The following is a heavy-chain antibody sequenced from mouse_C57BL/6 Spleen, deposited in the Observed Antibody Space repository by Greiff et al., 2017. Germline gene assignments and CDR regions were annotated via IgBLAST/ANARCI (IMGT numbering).Heavy chain of an antibody. CDR3: AKGNYGSLYYYDMDD. CDR2: IWGGGST. CDR1: GFSLTSYG. D-gene: IGHD1-1*01. V-gene: IGHV2-3*01. J-gene: IGHJ4*01. Sequence: QVQLPQSGPGLVAPSQRLSITCTVSGFSLTSYGVSWVRQPPGKGLEWLGVIWGGGSTNYHSARMSTLSISKDNYKSQVFLKLNSRQTDDTDTYDCAKGNYGSLYYYDMDDWGQGTSVTVAS.